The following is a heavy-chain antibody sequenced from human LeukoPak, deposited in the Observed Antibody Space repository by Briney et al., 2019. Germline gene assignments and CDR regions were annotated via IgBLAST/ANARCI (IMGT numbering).Heavy chain of an antibody. V-gene: IGHV4-39*02. J-gene: IGHJ5*02. CDR1: GDSVTSGGCY. CDR3: ERHSGSWSLSRPFDP. CDR2: VYYTGST. D-gene: IGHD3-10*01. Sequence: PSETLSLSCTVSGDSVTSGGCYRACLRQPPGRGLEWIATVYYTGSTYYNPSLNSRVTISIDTSKNHFSLKLRSVVAPDTAVYYCERHSGSWSLSRPFDPWGQGTLVTVSS.